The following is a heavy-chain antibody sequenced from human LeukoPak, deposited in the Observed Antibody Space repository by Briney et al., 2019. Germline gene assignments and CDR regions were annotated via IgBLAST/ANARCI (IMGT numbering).Heavy chain of an antibody. CDR2: ISAYNGNT. Sequence: VASVTVSCKASGYTFTSYGISWLRQAPGQGLEWMGWISAYNGNTNYAQKLQGRVTMTTDTSTSTAYMELRSLRSDDTAVYYCASVMSSGWYYWGQGTLVTVSS. CDR1: GYTFTSYG. J-gene: IGHJ4*02. CDR3: ASVMSSGWYY. V-gene: IGHV1-18*01. D-gene: IGHD6-19*01.